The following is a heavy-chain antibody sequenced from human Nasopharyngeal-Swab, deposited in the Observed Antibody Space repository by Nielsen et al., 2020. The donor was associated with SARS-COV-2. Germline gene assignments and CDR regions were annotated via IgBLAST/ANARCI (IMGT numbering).Heavy chain of an antibody. Sequence: GESLKISCAASGFTFSSYWMSWVRQAPGKGLEWVANIKQDGSEKYYVDSVKGRFTISRDNAKNSLYLQMNSLRAEDTAVYYCARDPIPNWNYGRTDFDYWSQGTLVTVSS. D-gene: IGHD1-7*01. CDR1: GFTFSSYW. V-gene: IGHV3-7*01. CDR3: ARDPIPNWNYGRTDFDY. CDR2: IKQDGSEK. J-gene: IGHJ4*02.